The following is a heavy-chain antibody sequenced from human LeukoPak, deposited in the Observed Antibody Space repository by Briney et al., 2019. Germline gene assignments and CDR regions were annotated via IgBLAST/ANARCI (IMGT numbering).Heavy chain of an antibody. V-gene: IGHV3-30*18. Sequence: GRSLRLSCAASGFTFSSYGMHWVRQAPGKGLEWVAVISYDGSNKYYADSVKGRFTISRDNSKNTLYLQMNSLRAEDTAMYYCAKDTIAAPGPYYVDYWGQGTLVTVSS. CDR3: AKDTIAAPGPYYVDY. CDR1: GFTFSSYG. J-gene: IGHJ4*02. CDR2: ISYDGSNK. D-gene: IGHD6-13*01.